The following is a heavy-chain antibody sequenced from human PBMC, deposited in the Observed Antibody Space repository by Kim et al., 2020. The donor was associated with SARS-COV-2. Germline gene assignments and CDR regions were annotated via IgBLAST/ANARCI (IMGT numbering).Heavy chain of an antibody. V-gene: IGHV4-34*01. Sequence: PALKSRVTISVDTSKNQFARKLSSVTAADTDVYYCARRASSGWYGHWFDPWGQGTLVTVSS. CDR3: ARRASSGWYGHWFDP. J-gene: IGHJ5*02. D-gene: IGHD6-19*01.